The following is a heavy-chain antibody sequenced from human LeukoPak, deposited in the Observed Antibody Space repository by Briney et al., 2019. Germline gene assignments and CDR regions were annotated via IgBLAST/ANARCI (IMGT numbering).Heavy chain of an antibody. CDR3: ARQFTGYSSGWYPRTWFDP. Sequence: PSETLSLTCTVSGGSISSRSYYWGWIRQPPGKGLEWIGIIYYSGSTYSNPSLKSRVTISVDTSKNQFSLKLSPVTAADTAVYYCARQFTGYSSGWYPRTWFDPWGQGTLVTVSS. V-gene: IGHV4-39*01. CDR2: IYYSGST. CDR1: GGSISSRSYY. D-gene: IGHD6-19*01. J-gene: IGHJ5*02.